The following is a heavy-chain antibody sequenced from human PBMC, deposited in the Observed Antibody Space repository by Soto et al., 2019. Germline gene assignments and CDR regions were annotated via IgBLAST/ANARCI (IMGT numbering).Heavy chain of an antibody. V-gene: IGHV3-23*01. CDR2: ISGSGGST. CDR1: GFAFSSYA. CDR3: AKDRGGSYSKWFDP. D-gene: IGHD1-26*01. Sequence: GGSLRLSCAASGFAFSSYAMSWVRQAPGKGLEWVSAISGSGGSTYYADSVKGRFTISRDNSKNTLYLQMNSLRAEDTAVYYCAKDRGGSYSKWFDPWGQGTLVTVSS. J-gene: IGHJ5*02.